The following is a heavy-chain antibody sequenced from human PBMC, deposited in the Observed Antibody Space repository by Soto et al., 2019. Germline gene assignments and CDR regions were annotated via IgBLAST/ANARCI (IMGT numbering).Heavy chain of an antibody. CDR3: ACLYYRHNNWFDP. V-gene: IGHV4-39*01. J-gene: IGHJ5*02. D-gene: IGHD3-22*01. CDR1: GGSISSSSYY. CDR2: IYYSGST. Sequence: SETLSLTCTVSGGSISSSSYYWGWIRQPPGKGLEWIGSIYYSGSTYYNPSLKSRVTISVDTSKNQFSLKLSSVTAADTAVYYCACLYYRHNNWFDPWGQGTLVTVSS.